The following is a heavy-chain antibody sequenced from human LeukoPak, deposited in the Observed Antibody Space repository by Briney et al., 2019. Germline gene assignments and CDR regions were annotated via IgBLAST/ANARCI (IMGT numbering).Heavy chain of an antibody. Sequence: SETLSLTCTVSGGSFSSGSYYWSWIRQPPGKGLEWIGYIYYSGSTNYNPSLKSRVTISVDTSKNQFSLKLSSVTAADTAVYYCARDSLENDAFDIWGQGTMVTVSS. CDR1: GGSFSSGSYY. V-gene: IGHV4-61*01. J-gene: IGHJ3*02. CDR3: ARDSLENDAFDI. CDR2: IYYSGST.